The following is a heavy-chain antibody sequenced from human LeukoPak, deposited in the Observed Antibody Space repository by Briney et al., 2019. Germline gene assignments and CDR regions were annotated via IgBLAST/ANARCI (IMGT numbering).Heavy chain of an antibody. J-gene: IGHJ4*02. CDR1: GFTFSSYG. V-gene: IGHV3-30*02. CDR3: AKDVAGLVRGVPN. CDR2: IRYDGSNK. D-gene: IGHD3-10*01. Sequence: GGSLRLSCAASGFTFSSYGMHWVRQAPGKGLEWVAFIRYDGSNKYYADSVKGRFTISRDNSKNTLYLQMKSLRAEDTAVYYCAKDVAGLVRGVPNWGQGTLVTVSS.